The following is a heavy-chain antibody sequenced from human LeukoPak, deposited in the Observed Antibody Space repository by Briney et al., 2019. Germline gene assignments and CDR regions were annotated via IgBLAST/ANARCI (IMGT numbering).Heavy chain of an antibody. V-gene: IGHV4-59*08. CDR1: GGSISSYY. CDR2: IYYSGST. CDR3: ARSRGWSPFDY. J-gene: IGHJ4*02. Sequence: SETLSLTCTVSGGSISSYYWSWIRQPPGKGLEWIGYIYYSGSTNYNPSLKSRVTISVDTSKNQFSLKLSSVTAADTAVYYCARSRGWSPFDYWGQGTLVTVSS. D-gene: IGHD6-19*01.